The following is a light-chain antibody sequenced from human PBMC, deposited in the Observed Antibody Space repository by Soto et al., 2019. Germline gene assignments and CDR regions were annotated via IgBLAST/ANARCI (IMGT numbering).Light chain of an antibody. CDR3: QQPGTSPPT. CDR2: GAS. V-gene: IGKV3-20*01. J-gene: IGKJ1*01. CDR1: QSVGSY. Sequence: WIQSEGKRSVSAKKGATVASSASQSVGSYLAWYQHKPGQAPRLLIYGASSRATGIPERSSGSGSWADSTLPISSLEHQAFAVYYCQQPGTSPPTVAQGTKVDIK.